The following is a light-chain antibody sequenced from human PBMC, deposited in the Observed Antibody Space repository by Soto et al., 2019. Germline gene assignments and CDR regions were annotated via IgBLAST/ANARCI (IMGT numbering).Light chain of an antibody. CDR1: SSNIGAGYD. Sequence: QSALTQPPSVSGAPGQRVTISCTGSSSNIGAGYDVHWYQQLPGTAPKLLIYGNSNRPSGVPDRFSGSKSGTSASLAITGIQAEDEADYYCQSYDSSMSAFYVFGTGTKVTVL. CDR2: GNS. J-gene: IGLJ1*01. CDR3: QSYDSSMSAFYV. V-gene: IGLV1-40*01.